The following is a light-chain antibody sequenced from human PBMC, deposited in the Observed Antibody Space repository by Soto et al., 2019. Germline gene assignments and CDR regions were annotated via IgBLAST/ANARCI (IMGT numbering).Light chain of an antibody. Sequence: DIVLTQSPSTLSSSTGDRATLSWRASQSVTSSLAWFQQKPGQAPRLLIYDVSRRATAIPARFSGSGYGTDFNLTISSLEPEDFAVYYCQPYNNWPLTFGGGTKVDIK. V-gene: IGKV3-11*01. CDR1: QSVTSS. J-gene: IGKJ4*01. CDR2: DVS. CDR3: QPYNNWPLT.